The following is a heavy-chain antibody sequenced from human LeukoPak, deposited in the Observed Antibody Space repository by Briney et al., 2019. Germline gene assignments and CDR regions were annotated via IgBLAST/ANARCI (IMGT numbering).Heavy chain of an antibody. J-gene: IGHJ5*02. Sequence: ASVKVSCKASGYTFTGYYMHWVRQAPGQGLEWMGWINPNSGSTNYAQKFQGRVTMTRDTSISIAYMELSRLRSDDTAVYYCARVTGHYDSSGYYNWFDPWGQGTLVTVPS. CDR3: ARVTGHYDSSGYYNWFDP. CDR2: INPNSGST. V-gene: IGHV1-2*02. CDR1: GYTFTGYY. D-gene: IGHD3-22*01.